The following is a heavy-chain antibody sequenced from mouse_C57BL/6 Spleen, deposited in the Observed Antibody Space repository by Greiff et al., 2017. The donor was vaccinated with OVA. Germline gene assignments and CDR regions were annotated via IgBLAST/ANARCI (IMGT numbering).Heavy chain of an antibody. J-gene: IGHJ2*01. Sequence: QVQLQQSGAELVRPGASVTLSCKASGYTFTDYEMHWVKQTHVHGLEWIGAIDPETGGTAYNQKFKGKAILTADKSSSTAYMELRSLSSEYSAVYYCTRMDYYGSSYDYWGQGTTLTVSS. CDR3: TRMDYYGSSYDY. CDR1: GYTFTDYE. D-gene: IGHD1-1*01. V-gene: IGHV1-15*01. CDR2: IDPETGGT.